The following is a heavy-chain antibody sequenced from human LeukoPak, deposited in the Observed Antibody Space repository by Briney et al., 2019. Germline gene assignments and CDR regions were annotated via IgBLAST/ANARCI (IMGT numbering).Heavy chain of an antibody. Sequence: ASVKVSCKASGYTFTSYDIHWVRQATGQGLEWMGWMSPNSGNTVYAQKFQGRVTMTRNTSISTAYMELSSLSSADTAVYYCARGCSSTTCSWPFDYWGQGTLVTVSS. CDR3: ARGCSSTTCSWPFDY. J-gene: IGHJ4*02. V-gene: IGHV1-8*01. CDR1: GYTFTSYD. CDR2: MSPNSGNT. D-gene: IGHD2-2*01.